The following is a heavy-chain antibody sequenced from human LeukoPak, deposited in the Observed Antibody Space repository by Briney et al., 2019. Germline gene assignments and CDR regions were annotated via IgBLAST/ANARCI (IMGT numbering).Heavy chain of an antibody. J-gene: IGHJ4*02. V-gene: IGHV4-61*02. Sequence: SETLTLTCTVSGGSISSGNYYYSWIRQPAGKGLHRLGRIYTSGTTDYNPALKSRVTISVDTSKNQFSLKLSSVTAADTAVYYCARDQSRDGYNLVDYWGQGTLVTVSS. CDR1: GGSISSGNYY. CDR2: IYTSGTT. CDR3: ARDQSRDGYNLVDY. D-gene: IGHD5-24*01.